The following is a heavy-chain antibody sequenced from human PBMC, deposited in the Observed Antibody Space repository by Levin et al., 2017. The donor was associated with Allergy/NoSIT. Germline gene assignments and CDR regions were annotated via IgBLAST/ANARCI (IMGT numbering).Heavy chain of an antibody. CDR3: ARPEIMITFGGVMRY. CDR1: GFTFSSYG. V-gene: IGHV3-30*03. D-gene: IGHD3-16*01. CDR2: ISYDGSNK. J-gene: IGHJ4*02. Sequence: GGSLRLSCAASGFTFSSYGMHWVRQAPGKGLEWVAVISYDGSNKYYADSVKGRFTISRDNSKNTLYLQMNSLRAEDTAVYYCARPEIMITFGGVMRYWGQGTLVTVSS.